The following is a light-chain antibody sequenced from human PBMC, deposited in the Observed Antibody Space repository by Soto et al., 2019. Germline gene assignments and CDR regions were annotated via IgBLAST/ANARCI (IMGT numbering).Light chain of an antibody. CDR2: EDT. CDR3: CAFTSAGTWV. J-gene: IGLJ3*02. V-gene: IGLV2-23*01. CDR1: SSDVGSHPL. Sequence: QSVPTQPASVSGSPGQSITISCAGTSSDVGSHPLVSWYQQHPGKAPKLMISEDTKRPSGVSNRFSGSKSGNMASLTISGLQAEDEADYYCCAFTSAGTWVFGGGTKVTVL.